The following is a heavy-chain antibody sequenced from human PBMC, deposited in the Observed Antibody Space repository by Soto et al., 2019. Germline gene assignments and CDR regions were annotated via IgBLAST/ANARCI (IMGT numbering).Heavy chain of an antibody. CDR3: ARGGVGANDAFDI. Sequence: QVQLVESGGGVVQPGRSLRLSCAASGFTFSSYAMHWVRQAPGKGLERVAVISYDGSNKYYADSVKGRFTISRDNSKNTLYLQMNSLRAEDTAVYYCARGGVGANDAFDIWGQGTMVTVSS. J-gene: IGHJ3*02. V-gene: IGHV3-30-3*01. CDR1: GFTFSSYA. D-gene: IGHD1-26*01. CDR2: ISYDGSNK.